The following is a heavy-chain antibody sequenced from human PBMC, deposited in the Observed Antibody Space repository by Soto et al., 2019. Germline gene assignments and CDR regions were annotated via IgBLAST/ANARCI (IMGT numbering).Heavy chain of an antibody. D-gene: IGHD4-4*01. CDR3: GRGMTTVTTLDY. CDR1: GGSISSGGYS. J-gene: IGHJ4*02. CDR2: INHSGST. Sequence: SETLSLTCAVSGGSISSGGYSWSWIRQPPGKGLEWIGNINHSGSTYYNPTLKSRVTISVDRSKNQFSLKLSSVTAADTAVYYCGRGMTTVTTLDYWGQGTLVTVSS. V-gene: IGHV4-30-2*01.